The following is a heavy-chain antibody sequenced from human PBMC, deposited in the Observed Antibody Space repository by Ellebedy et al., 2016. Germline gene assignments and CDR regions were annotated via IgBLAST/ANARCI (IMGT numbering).Heavy chain of an antibody. CDR3: AKGYFSRAYCGGDCYLDAPFDI. Sequence: GGSLRLSXAASGFTFSSYAMSWVRQAPRKGLEWVAGISGSGAVTHYADSVMGRFTISREKSKNMLSLEMNGLRAEDTALYYCAKGYFSRAYCGGDCYLDAPFDIWGQGTVVTVSS. V-gene: IGHV3-23*01. D-gene: IGHD2-21*01. CDR1: GFTFSSYA. CDR2: ISGSGAVT. J-gene: IGHJ3*02.